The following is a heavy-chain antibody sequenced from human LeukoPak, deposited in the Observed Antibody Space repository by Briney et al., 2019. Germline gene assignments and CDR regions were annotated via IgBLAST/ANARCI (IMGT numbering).Heavy chain of an antibody. J-gene: IGHJ5*02. CDR1: GYSISSGYY. V-gene: IGHV4-38-2*02. Sequence: SETLSLTCTVSGYSISSGYYWGWIRQPPGKGLEWIGSIYHSGSTYYNPSLKSRVSMSVDTSKNQFSLKLSSVTAADTAVYYCARDSGTTGEVKFDPWGQGTLVTVSS. CDR3: ARDSGTTGEVKFDP. D-gene: IGHD3-10*01. CDR2: IYHSGST.